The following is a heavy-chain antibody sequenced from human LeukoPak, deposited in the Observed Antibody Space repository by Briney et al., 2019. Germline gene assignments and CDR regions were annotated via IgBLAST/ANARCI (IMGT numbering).Heavy chain of an antibody. CDR1: GFTFTTYW. V-gene: IGHV3-7*04. D-gene: IGHD2/OR15-2a*01. CDR3: ARERHSTDY. Sequence: GGSLRLSCAASGFTFTTYWMSWVRQAPGKGLEWVANINQDGSEKYYVDSVKGRFAISRDNAKNSLYLQMNSLRAEDTAVYYCARERHSTDYWGQGTLVTVSS. J-gene: IGHJ4*02. CDR2: INQDGSEK.